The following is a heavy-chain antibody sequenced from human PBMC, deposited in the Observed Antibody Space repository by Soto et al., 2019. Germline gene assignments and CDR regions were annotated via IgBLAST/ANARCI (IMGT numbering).Heavy chain of an antibody. Sequence: QVQLVESGGGVLQPGRSLRLSCAASGFTFSLYAMHWVRQSPGKGLEWVASISYDGSDKYYADSVKGRFTISRDNSKNTLSLQMTSLTAADTAVYYCVRDRYAAANATYFDYWGQGTMVSVS. CDR3: VRDRYAAANATYFDY. CDR2: ISYDGSDK. CDR1: GFTFSLYA. D-gene: IGHD2-2*01. J-gene: IGHJ4*02. V-gene: IGHV3-30-3*01.